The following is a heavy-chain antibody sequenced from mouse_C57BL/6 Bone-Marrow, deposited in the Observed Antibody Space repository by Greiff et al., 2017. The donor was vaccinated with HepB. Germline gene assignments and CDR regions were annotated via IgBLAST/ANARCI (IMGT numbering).Heavy chain of an antibody. V-gene: IGHV1-64*01. D-gene: IGHD4-1*01. CDR2: IHPNSGST. CDR1: GYTSTSYW. CDR3: ARGKDWERYFDY. J-gene: IGHJ2*01. Sequence: QVQLQQPGAELVKPGASVKLSCKASGYTSTSYWMHWVKQRPGQGLEWIGMIHPNSGSTNYNEKFKSKATLTVDKSSSTAYMQLSSLTSEDSAVYYCARGKDWERYFDYWGQGTTLTVSS.